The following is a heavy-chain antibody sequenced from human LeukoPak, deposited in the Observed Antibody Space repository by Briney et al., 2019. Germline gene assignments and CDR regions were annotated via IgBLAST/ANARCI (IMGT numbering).Heavy chain of an antibody. CDR2: ISSSSSYI. CDR3: ASCRTIAVAGSDAFDI. V-gene: IGHV3-21*01. CDR1: GFPFSSYS. Sequence: GGSLRLSCAASGFPFSSYSMNWVRQAPGKGLEWVSSISSSSSYIYYADSVKGRFTISRDNAKNSLYLQMNSLRAEDTAVYYCASCRTIAVAGSDAFDIWGQGTMVTVSS. J-gene: IGHJ3*02. D-gene: IGHD6-19*01.